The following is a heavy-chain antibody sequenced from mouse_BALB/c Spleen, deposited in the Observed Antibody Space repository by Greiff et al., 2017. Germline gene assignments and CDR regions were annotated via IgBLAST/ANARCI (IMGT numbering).Heavy chain of an antibody. J-gene: IGHJ1*01. CDR3: ARGEITTVVARYWYFDV. D-gene: IGHD1-1*01. CDR2: ISSGGST. Sequence: EVKLVESGGGLVKPGGSLKLSCAASGFTFSSYAMSWVRQTPEKRLEWVASISSGGSTYYPDSVKGRFTISRDNARNILYLQMSSLRSEDTAMYYCARGEITTVVARYWYFDVWGAGTTVTVSS. CDR1: GFTFSSYA. V-gene: IGHV5-6-5*01.